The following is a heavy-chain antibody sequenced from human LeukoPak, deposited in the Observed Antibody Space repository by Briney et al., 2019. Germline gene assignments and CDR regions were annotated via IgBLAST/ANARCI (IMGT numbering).Heavy chain of an antibody. J-gene: IGHJ4*02. D-gene: IGHD1-26*01. CDR1: GGSFSGYV. CDR2: INHSGST. Sequence: SETLSLTCAVYGGSFSGYVWSWIRQPPGKGLEWIGEINHSGSTNYNPSLKSRVTISVDTSKNQFSLKLSSVTAADTAVYYCARLEWELQAAVDYWGQGTLVTVSS. V-gene: IGHV4-34*01. CDR3: ARLEWELQAAVDY.